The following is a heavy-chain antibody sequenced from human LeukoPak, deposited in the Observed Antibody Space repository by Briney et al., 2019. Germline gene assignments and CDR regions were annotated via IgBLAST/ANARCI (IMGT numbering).Heavy chain of an antibody. CDR1: XXXFXSXY. Sequence: CKAXXXXFXSXYVHWVRQAPGQGLEWMGIIKPSGENTINLQKFQGRVTMTRDTSTGTVYMNLSSLRSEDAAVYYCAREPPGGPYYFDSWGQGTLVTVSS. CDR3: AREPPGGPYYFDS. V-gene: IGHV1-46*01. J-gene: IGHJ4*02. CDR2: IKPSGENT.